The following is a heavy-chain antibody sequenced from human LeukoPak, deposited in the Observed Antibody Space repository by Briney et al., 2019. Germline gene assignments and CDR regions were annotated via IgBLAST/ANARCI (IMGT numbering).Heavy chain of an antibody. D-gene: IGHD3-22*01. J-gene: IGHJ4*02. CDR2: IDDSGYT. CDR3: ARAVIYDSSTYYFDY. CDR1: GGSINNGNYY. V-gene: IGHV4-61*01. Sequence: IPSETLSLTCTVSGGSINNGNYYWTWIRQSPGKGLEWIGHIDDSGYTNYNPSLKSRVTISVDTSKNQFSLKLSYVTAADTAVYYCARAVIYDSSTYYFDYWGQGTLVTVSS.